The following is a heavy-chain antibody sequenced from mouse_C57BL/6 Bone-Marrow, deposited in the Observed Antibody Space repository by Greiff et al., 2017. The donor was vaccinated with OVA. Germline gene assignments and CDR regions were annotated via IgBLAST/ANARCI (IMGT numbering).Heavy chain of an antibody. Sequence: VQLKESGAELVRPGASVKLSCTASGFNIKDDYMHWVKQRPEQGLEWIGWIDPENGDTEYASKFQGKATITADTSSNTAYLQLSSLTSEDTAVYYFTTEVLTAWFAYWCQGTLVTVSA. CDR1: GFNIKDDY. V-gene: IGHV14-4*01. CDR2: IDPENGDT. D-gene: IGHD4-1*01. CDR3: TTEVLTAWFAY. J-gene: IGHJ3*01.